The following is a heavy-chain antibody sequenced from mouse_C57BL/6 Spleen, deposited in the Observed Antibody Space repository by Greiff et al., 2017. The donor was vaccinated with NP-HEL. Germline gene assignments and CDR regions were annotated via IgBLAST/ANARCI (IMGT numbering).Heavy chain of an antibody. D-gene: IGHD1-1*01. CDR3: ARDYYGSSYDYAMDY. Sequence: EVHLVESGGGLVQPGGSLKLSCAASGFTFSDYYMYWVRQTPEKRLEWVAYISNGGGSTYYTDTVKGRFTISRDNAKNTLYLQMSRLKSEDTAMYYCARDYYGSSYDYAMDYWGQGTSVTVSS. V-gene: IGHV5-12*01. CDR1: GFTFSDYY. CDR2: ISNGGGST. J-gene: IGHJ4*01.